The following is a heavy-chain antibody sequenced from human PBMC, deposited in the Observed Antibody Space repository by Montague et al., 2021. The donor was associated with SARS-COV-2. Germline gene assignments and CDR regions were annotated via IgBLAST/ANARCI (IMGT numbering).Heavy chain of an antibody. CDR1: GGSISSGSYY. Sequence: SETLSLTCTVSGGSISSGSYYWSWIRQPAGKGLEWIGSIYFSGSTXYNPSLKSRVTISVDTSKNQFSLKLSSVTAADTAVYYCARDIAVSCLFDFWGQGTLVTVSS. CDR3: ARDIAVSCLFDF. J-gene: IGHJ4*02. D-gene: IGHD6-19*01. V-gene: IGHV4-39*07. CDR2: IYFSGST.